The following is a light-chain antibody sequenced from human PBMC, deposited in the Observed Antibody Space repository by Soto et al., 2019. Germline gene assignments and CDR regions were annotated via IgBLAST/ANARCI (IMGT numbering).Light chain of an antibody. CDR3: QQYNSYSQM. CDR2: DAS. Sequence: GDRVTITCRASPSISSWLAWYQQKPGKAPKLLIYDASSLESGVPSRFSGSGSGTEFTLTISSLQPDDFATYYCQQYNSYSQMFGQGTKVEIK. CDR1: PSISSW. V-gene: IGKV1-5*01. J-gene: IGKJ1*01.